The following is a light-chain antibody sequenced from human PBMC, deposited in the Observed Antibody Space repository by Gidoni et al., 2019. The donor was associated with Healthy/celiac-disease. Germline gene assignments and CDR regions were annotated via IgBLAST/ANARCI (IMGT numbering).Light chain of an antibody. J-gene: IGKJ3*01. CDR3: QQYGSSRGT. CDR1: QSVSSSY. V-gene: IGKV3-20*01. CDR2: GAS. Sequence: IVFTQSPGTLSLSPGERATLSCRARQSVSSSYLAWYQQKPGQAPRLLIYGASSMDTGIPDRFSGSGSGTDFTLTISRLEPEDFAVYYCQQYGSSRGTFGPGTKVDIK.